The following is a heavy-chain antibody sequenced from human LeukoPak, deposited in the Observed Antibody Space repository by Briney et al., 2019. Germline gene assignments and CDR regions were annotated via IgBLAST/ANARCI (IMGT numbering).Heavy chain of an antibody. D-gene: IGHD5-18*01. V-gene: IGHV4-38-2*02. CDR1: GYSISSGYY. CDR2: IYHSGCT. J-gene: IGHJ3*02. Sequence: SETLSLTCTVSGYSISSGYYWGWIRQPPGKGLEWIGSIYHSGCTYYNPSLKSRVTISVDTSKNQFSLKLSSVTAADTAVYYCARHVVYRRKSKSDAFDIWGQGTMVAVSS. CDR3: ARHVVYRRKSKSDAFDI.